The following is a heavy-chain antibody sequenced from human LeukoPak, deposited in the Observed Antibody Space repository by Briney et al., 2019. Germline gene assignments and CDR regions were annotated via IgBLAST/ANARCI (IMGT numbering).Heavy chain of an antibody. J-gene: IGHJ4*02. CDR2: TYYRSDLYS. V-gene: IGHV6-1*01. CDR1: GDRVSSNSAA. CDR3: AREGSYFDC. Sequence: SQTLSLTCAISGDRVSSNSAAWNWIRQSPSRGLEWLGRTYYRSDLYSDYAVSVKSRVSITPDTAKNQFSLQLDSVTPEDTAIYYCAREGSYFDCWGQGTLVTVSS.